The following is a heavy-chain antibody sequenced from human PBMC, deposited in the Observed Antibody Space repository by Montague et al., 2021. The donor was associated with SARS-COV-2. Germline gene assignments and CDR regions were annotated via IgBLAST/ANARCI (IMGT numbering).Heavy chain of an antibody. V-gene: IGHV6-1*01. Sequence: CAISGDSVSSNSAAWNWIRQSPSRGLEWLGRTYYRSKWFNDYAVSVKSRITINPDTSKNQFSLQLNSVTPEDTAVYYCARGIWFGELLPGYNYYGMDVWGQGTTVTVSS. D-gene: IGHD3-10*01. CDR3: ARGIWFGELLPGYNYYGMDV. CDR2: TYYRSKWFN. J-gene: IGHJ6*02. CDR1: GDSVSSNSAA.